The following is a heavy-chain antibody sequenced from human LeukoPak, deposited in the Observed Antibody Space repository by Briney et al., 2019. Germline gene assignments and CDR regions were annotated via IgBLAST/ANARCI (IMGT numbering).Heavy chain of an antibody. D-gene: IGHD3-9*01. CDR3: ARGHGDGAWLIDY. Sequence: GGSLRLSCEVSGFTFSSYSMNWVRQAPGKGLEWLSFINSASSYIDYADSVKGRFSISRDNVKNSLHLQMNSLRDEDTAVYYCARGHGDGAWLIDYWGRGTLVTISS. CDR2: INSASSYI. J-gene: IGHJ4*02. V-gene: IGHV3-48*02. CDR1: GFTFSSYS.